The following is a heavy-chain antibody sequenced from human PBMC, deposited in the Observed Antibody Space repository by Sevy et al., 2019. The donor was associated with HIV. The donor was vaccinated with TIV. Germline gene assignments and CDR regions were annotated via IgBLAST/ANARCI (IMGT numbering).Heavy chain of an antibody. J-gene: IGHJ6*03. D-gene: IGHD4-17*01. V-gene: IGHV1-69*13. Sequence: VKVSCKASGGTFSSYAISWVRQAPGQGLEWMGGIIPIFGTANYAQKFQGRVTITADESTSTAYMELSSLRSEDTAVYYCARTTYGGNRDYYYYYMDVWGKGTTVTVSS. CDR1: GGTFSSYA. CDR3: ARTTYGGNRDYYYYYMDV. CDR2: IIPIFGTA.